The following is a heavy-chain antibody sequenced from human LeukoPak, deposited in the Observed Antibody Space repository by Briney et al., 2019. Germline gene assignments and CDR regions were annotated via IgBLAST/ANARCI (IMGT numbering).Heavy chain of an antibody. V-gene: IGHV1-69*05. J-gene: IGHJ4*02. Sequence: GASVKVSCKASGSTFSSYAISWLRQAPGQGLEWMGGIIPIFGTANYAQKFQGRVTITTDESTSTAYMELSSLRSEDTAVYYCARGGYYYGRFDYWGQGTLVTVSS. D-gene: IGHD3-22*01. CDR2: IIPIFGTA. CDR1: GSTFSSYA. CDR3: ARGGYYYGRFDY.